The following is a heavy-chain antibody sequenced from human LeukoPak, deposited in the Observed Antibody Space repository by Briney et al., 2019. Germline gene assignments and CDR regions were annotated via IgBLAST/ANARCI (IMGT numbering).Heavy chain of an antibody. Sequence: GGSLRLSCVASGFTFSDYFMSWIRQAPGKGLEWLSFINSAGNNIYYADSAKGRFTISRDNSKETLYLEMNSLRVEDTAIYYCATSRVFDYWGQGTLVAVSS. V-gene: IGHV3-11*04. CDR2: INSAGNNI. CDR1: GFTFSDYF. J-gene: IGHJ4*02. CDR3: ATSRVFDY.